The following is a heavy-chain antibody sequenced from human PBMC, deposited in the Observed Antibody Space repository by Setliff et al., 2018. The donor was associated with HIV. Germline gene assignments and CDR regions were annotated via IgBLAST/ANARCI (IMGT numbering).Heavy chain of an antibody. CDR2: IYYSGST. V-gene: IGHV4-39*02. D-gene: IGHD3-9*01. CDR3: AGEYCDILTGYYNRRSYYFDY. Sequence: PSETLSLTCTVSGDSISNSNYYWAWIRQSPGKGLEWIGSIYYSGSTYYNPSLKSRVTISVDTSKNQLSLKLSSVTAADAAVYYCAGEYCDILTGYYNRRSYYFDYWGQGTLVTVSS. CDR1: GDSISNSNYY. J-gene: IGHJ4*02.